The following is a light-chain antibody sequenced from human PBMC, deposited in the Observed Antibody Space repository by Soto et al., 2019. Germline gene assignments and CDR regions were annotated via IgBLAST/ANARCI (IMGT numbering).Light chain of an antibody. J-gene: IGKJ2*01. Sequence: DIQMTQSPSTLSASVGDRVIITCRASQYINTWLAWYQQKPGRAPKLLIYSSSSLESGVPSRFSGRGSGSEFTLTISSLQSDDFGTYYCQQYQGFPFTFGQGTKLEI. CDR2: SSS. V-gene: IGKV1-5*03. CDR3: QQYQGFPFT. CDR1: QYINTW.